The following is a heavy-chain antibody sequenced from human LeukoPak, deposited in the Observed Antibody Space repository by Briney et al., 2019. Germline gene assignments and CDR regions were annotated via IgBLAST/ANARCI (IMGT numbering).Heavy chain of an antibody. J-gene: IGHJ4*02. CDR1: GGTFSSYA. Sequence: ASVKVSCSASGGTFSSYAISWVRQAPGPGLGWMGRFIPIFGIANSAQKFQARVTITADKSTSTAYMELSSLRSEDTAVYYCARGQYYDSSGCFDYWGQGTLVTVSS. CDR3: ARGQYYDSSGCFDY. V-gene: IGHV1-69*04. D-gene: IGHD3-22*01. CDR2: FIPIFGIA.